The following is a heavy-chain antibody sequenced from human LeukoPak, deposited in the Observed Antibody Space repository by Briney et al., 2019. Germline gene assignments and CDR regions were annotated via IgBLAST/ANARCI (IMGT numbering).Heavy chain of an antibody. CDR2: ISYDGSNK. J-gene: IGHJ3*02. Sequence: GRSLRLSCEASGFTFSSYAMHWVRQTPGKGLEWVAVISYDGSNKYYADSVKGRFTISRDNSKNTLYLQMNSLRAEDTAVYYCARDLGRVVVPAAISAFDIWGQGTMVTVSS. CDR3: ARDLGRVVVPAAISAFDI. V-gene: IGHV3-30-3*01. D-gene: IGHD2-2*01. CDR1: GFTFSSYA.